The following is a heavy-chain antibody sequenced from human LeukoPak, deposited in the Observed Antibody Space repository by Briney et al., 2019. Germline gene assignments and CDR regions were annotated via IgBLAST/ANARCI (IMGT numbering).Heavy chain of an antibody. D-gene: IGHD3-10*01. CDR2: IKSKTDGGTT. CDR3: TTDITMVRGVIIWDYYYYGMDV. CDR1: GFTFSNAW. Sequence: GGSLRLSCAASGFTFSNAWMSWVRQAPGKGLEWVGRIKSKTDGGTTDYAAPVKGRFTISRDDPKNTLHLQMNSLKTEDTAVYYCTTDITMVRGVIIWDYYYYGMDVWGKGTTVTVSS. J-gene: IGHJ6*04. V-gene: IGHV3-15*01.